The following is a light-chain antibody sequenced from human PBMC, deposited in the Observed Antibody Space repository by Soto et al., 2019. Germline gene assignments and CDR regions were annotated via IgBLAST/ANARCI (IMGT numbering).Light chain of an antibody. CDR2: DAF. CDR1: QSVSSY. CDR3: QQRSSWPLT. J-gene: IGKJ4*01. Sequence: EIVLTQSPATLSLSPGERATISCRASQSVSSYLGWYQQKPGQAPRLLIYDAFNRAAGIPARFSGSGSGTDFTLTISSLEPEDFAVYYCQQRSSWPLTFGGGTKVEIK. V-gene: IGKV3-11*01.